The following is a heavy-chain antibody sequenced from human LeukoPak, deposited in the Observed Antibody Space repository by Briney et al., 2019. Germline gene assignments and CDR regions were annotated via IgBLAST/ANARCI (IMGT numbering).Heavy chain of an antibody. CDR3: AKIYCGGDCYSYYYYGMDV. CDR2: ISGSGGST. D-gene: IGHD2-21*02. Sequence: GGSLRLSCAASGFTFSSYSMNWVRQAPGKGLEWVSAISGSGGSTYYADSVKGRFTISRDNSKNTLYLQMNSLRAEDTAVYYCAKIYCGGDCYSYYYYGMDVWGQGTTVTVSS. V-gene: IGHV3-23*01. J-gene: IGHJ6*02. CDR1: GFTFSSYS.